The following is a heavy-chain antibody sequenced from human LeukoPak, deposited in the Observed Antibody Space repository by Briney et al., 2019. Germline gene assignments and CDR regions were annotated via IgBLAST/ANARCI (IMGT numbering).Heavy chain of an antibody. J-gene: IGHJ4*02. CDR2: ISGGGDNT. CDR1: GFTFSSYA. CDR3: AKDIYGSGSYYIDC. D-gene: IGHD3-10*01. V-gene: IGHV3-23*01. Sequence: GGSRRLSCAASGFTFSSYAMSWVRQAPGKGLEWVSGISGGGDNTYYADSVKGRLTISRDNSKNTLYLQMNSLRGEDTAVYYCAKDIYGSGSYYIDCWGQGSLVTVSS.